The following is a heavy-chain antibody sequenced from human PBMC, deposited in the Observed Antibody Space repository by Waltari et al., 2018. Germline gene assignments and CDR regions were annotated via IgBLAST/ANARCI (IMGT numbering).Heavy chain of an antibody. CDR1: GFSLSTSGVA. CDR2: IYWADDK. V-gene: IGHV2-5*02. CDR3: AHEGAYSDSHFDPFDI. Sequence: QITLEESGPTLVKPTQTLTLTCSFSGFSLSTSGVAVGWIRQPPGKGLEWLGLIYWADDKRYNPYLQSRLTFTKDTSKNQVVLTMTNMDPVDTATYYCAHEGAYSDSHFDPFDIWGQGTMVTVSS. J-gene: IGHJ3*02. D-gene: IGHD1-26*01.